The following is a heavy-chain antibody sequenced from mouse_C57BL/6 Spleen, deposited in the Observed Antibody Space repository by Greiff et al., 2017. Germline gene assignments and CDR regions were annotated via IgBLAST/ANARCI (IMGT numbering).Heavy chain of an antibody. CDR1: GYTFTSYW. CDR2: IDPSDSYT. V-gene: IGHV1-50*01. CDR3: AILTTVVERWYFGV. J-gene: IGHJ1*03. Sequence: QVQLQQPGAELVKPGASVKLSCKASGYTFTSYWMQWVKQRPGQGLEWIGEIDPSDSYTNYNQKFKGKATLTVDTSSSTAYMQLSSLTSEDSAVYYCAILTTVVERWYFGVWGTGTTVTVSS. D-gene: IGHD1-1*01.